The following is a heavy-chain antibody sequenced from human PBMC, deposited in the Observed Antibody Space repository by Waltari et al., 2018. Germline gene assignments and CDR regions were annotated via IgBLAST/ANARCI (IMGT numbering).Heavy chain of an antibody. CDR1: GGSISSGSYS. CDR2: IYTSGGT. CDR3: ARGWGQWELRTPAFDI. D-gene: IGHD1-26*01. Sequence: QVQLQESGPGLVKPSQTLSLTCTVSGGSISSGSYSWSWIRQPAGKGLEWIGRIYTSGGTNYNPSLKSRVTISVDTSKTQFSLKLSSVTAADTAVYYCARGWGQWELRTPAFDIWGQGTMVTVSS. V-gene: IGHV4-61*02. J-gene: IGHJ3*02.